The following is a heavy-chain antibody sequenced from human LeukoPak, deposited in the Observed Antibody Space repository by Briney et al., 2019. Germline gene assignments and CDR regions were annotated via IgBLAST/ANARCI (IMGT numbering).Heavy chain of an antibody. CDR1: DGSIRTYY. CDR3: ATNKDWAEAD. D-gene: IGHD3/OR15-3a*01. V-gene: IGHV4-59*03. J-gene: IGHJ4*02. CDR2: IYYRGDI. Sequence: SETLSLTCSVSDGSIRTYYWSWIRKSPGQGPEWIGNIYYRGDINYNPSLKSRVIISIDTSKNQFSLKVTSLTAADTAVYYCATNKDWAEADWGQGTLVIVSS.